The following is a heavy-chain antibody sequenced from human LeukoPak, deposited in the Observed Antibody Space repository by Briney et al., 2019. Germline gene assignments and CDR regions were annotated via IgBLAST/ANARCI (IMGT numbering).Heavy chain of an antibody. CDR1: GFIFGDYG. D-gene: IGHD1-26*01. J-gene: IGHJ4*02. Sequence: GGSLRLSCAASGFIFGDYGMSWVRQAPEKGLEWVSGINWNGVSTHYADSVRGRFTISRDNTKNSLYLQMDGLRVEDTALYYCVRAKSVVGVNWPDYWGQGTLVTVSS. CDR2: INWNGVST. V-gene: IGHV3-20*04. CDR3: VRAKSVVGVNWPDY.